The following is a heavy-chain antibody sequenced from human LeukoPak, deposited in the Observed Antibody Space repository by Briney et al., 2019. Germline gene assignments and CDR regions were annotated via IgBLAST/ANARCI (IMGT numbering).Heavy chain of an antibody. V-gene: IGHV1-2*02. CDR1: GYTFTGYY. Sequence: ASVKVSCKASGYTFTGYYMHWVRQAPGQGLEWMGWINPNSGGTNYAQKFQGRVTMTRDTSISTAYMELSRLRSDDTAVYYCARDQGSSDLSGYYYYMDVWGKGTTVTVSS. J-gene: IGHJ6*03. CDR3: ARDQGSSDLSGYYYYMDV. D-gene: IGHD6-6*01. CDR2: INPNSGGT.